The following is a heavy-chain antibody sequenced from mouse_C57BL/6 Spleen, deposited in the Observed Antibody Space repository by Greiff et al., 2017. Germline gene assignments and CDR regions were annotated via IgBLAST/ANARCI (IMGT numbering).Heavy chain of an antibody. CDR3: ARSYYAYFDY. CDR2: IYPGSGST. CDR1: GYTFTSYW. J-gene: IGHJ2*01. Sequence: QVHVKQPGAELVKPGASVKMSCKASGYTFTSYWITWVKQRPGQGLEWIGDIYPGSGSTNYNEKFKSKATLTVDTSSSTAYMQLSSLTSEDSAVYYCARSYYAYFDYWGQGTTLTVSS. V-gene: IGHV1-55*01. D-gene: IGHD2-10*01.